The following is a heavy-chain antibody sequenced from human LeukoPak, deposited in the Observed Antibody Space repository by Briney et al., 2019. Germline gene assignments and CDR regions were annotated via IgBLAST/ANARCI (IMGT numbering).Heavy chain of an antibody. V-gene: IGHV3-30*04. CDR1: GFTFSTYA. D-gene: IGHD3-22*01. CDR3: ARERDDSSAYNRPIY. Sequence: PGRSLRLSCAASGFTFSTYAMHWVRQAPGKGLEWVAVVSYDGSNKYYADSVKGRFTISRDNSKNTLYLQMNSLRAEDTAVYYCARERDDSSAYNRPIYWGQGTLVTVSS. J-gene: IGHJ4*02. CDR2: VSYDGSNK.